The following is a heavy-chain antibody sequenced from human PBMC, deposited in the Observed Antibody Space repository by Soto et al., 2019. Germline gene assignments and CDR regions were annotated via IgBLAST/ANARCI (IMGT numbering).Heavy chain of an antibody. Sequence: PGESLKISCKGSGYIFANFWIGWVRQMPGKGLEWMGIIYPRDSDTRYNPSFQGQVTISADKSISTASLQWSSLKASDTAMYYCARLYSGFPYYFDYWGQGTLVTVSS. D-gene: IGHD3-22*01. CDR3: ARLYSGFPYYFDY. V-gene: IGHV5-51*01. J-gene: IGHJ4*02. CDR2: IYPRDSDT. CDR1: GYIFANFW.